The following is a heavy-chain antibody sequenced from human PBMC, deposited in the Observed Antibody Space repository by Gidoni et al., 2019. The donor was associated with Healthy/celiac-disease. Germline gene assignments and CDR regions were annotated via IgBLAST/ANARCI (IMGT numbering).Heavy chain of an antibody. CDR1: GFTFSSYS. CDR3: ARERELGYCSSTSCYLPLDGMDV. J-gene: IGHJ6*02. V-gene: IGHV3-21*01. Sequence: EVQLVESGGGLVKPGGSLRLSCAASGFTFSSYSMHWVRQAPGKGLEWVSSIISSSSYIYYADSVKGRFTISRDNAKNSLYLQMNSLRAEDTAVYYCARERELGYCSSTSCYLPLDGMDVWGQGTTVTVSS. D-gene: IGHD2-2*01. CDR2: IISSSSYI.